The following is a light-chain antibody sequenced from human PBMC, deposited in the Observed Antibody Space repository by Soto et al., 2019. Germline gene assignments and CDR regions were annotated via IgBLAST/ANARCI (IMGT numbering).Light chain of an antibody. Sequence: DIQLTQSPSFLSASVGYIVTITCRSSQGISSYLAWYQQKPGKAPKLLIHAASTLQSGVPSRFSGSGSGTEFTLTISSLQPGDFATYYCKQYDTYWKFGQGTKVDIK. CDR1: QGISSY. V-gene: IGKV1-9*01. CDR3: KQYDTYWK. J-gene: IGKJ1*01. CDR2: AAS.